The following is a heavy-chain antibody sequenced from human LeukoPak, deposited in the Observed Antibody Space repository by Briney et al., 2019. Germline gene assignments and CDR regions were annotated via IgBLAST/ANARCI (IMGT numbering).Heavy chain of an antibody. Sequence: GGSLRLSCAASVPTLSTYWMSWVRQTPGKGLEWVASLKQDGSDKYYVDSVKGRFTISRDNAENSLYLQMNSLIAEDTAVYYCARRERLGYSYGRGTLDIWGQGTMVTVSS. CDR3: ARRERLGYSYGRGTLDI. CDR2: LKQDGSDK. V-gene: IGHV3-7*05. D-gene: IGHD5-18*01. CDR1: VPTLSTYW. J-gene: IGHJ3*02.